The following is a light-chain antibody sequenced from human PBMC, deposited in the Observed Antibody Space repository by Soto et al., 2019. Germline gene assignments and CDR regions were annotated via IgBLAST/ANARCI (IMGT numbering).Light chain of an antibody. CDR2: KAP. CDR1: QTISSC. Sequence: DIQMTQSPSTLSGSKGDRGTVTCRASQTISSCLAWYQQKPGKAPKLLIYKAPTLKSGVPSRFSGSGSGTEFTLTISILQPDDFATYYCQHYNSYSEAFGQGTKVDIK. CDR3: QHYNSYSEA. J-gene: IGKJ1*01. V-gene: IGKV1-5*03.